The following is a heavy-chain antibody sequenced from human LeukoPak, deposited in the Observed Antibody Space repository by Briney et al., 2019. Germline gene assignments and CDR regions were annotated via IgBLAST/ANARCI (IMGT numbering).Heavy chain of an antibody. CDR2: MNPNSGNT. Sequence: ASVKVSCKASGYTFSGYYIHWVRQATGQGLEWMGWMNPNSGNTGYAQKFQERVTITRDMSTSTAYMELSSLRSEDTAVYYCAAYRGGYGNDAFDIWGQGTMVTVSS. D-gene: IGHD3-16*01. CDR3: AAYRGGYGNDAFDI. J-gene: IGHJ3*02. CDR1: GYTFSGYY. V-gene: IGHV1-8*03.